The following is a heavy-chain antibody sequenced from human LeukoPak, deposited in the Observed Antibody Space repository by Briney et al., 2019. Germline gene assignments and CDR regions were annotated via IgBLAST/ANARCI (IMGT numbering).Heavy chain of an antibody. V-gene: IGHV3-23*01. Sequence: GGSLRLSCVVSGLTFSRETMGWVRQAPGKGLEWVSVISGSSATKKYGDSVKGRFTISRDNSENTLYLHMSGLRADDTAVYFCVRDTGKIDGYFDSWGQGTPVTVSS. CDR3: VRDTGKIDGYFDS. CDR2: ISGSSATK. J-gene: IGHJ4*02. D-gene: IGHD1-1*01. CDR1: GLTFSRET.